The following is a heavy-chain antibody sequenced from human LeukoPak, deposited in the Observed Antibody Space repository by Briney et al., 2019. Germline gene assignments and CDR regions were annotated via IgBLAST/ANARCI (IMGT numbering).Heavy chain of an antibody. Sequence: SETLSLTCTVSGGSISSSSSYWGWIRQPPGKGLEWIGSICYSGSTYYNPSLKSRVTISVDTSKNQFSLKLSSVTAADTAVYYCARDGSIPGRHYYYYYMDVWGKGTTVTVSS. D-gene: IGHD3-10*01. J-gene: IGHJ6*03. CDR1: GGSISSSSSY. CDR3: ARDGSIPGRHYYYYYMDV. V-gene: IGHV4-39*07. CDR2: ICYSGST.